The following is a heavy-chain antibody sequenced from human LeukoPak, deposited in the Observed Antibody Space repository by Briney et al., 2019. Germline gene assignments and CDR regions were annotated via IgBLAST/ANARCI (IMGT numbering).Heavy chain of an antibody. J-gene: IGHJ4*02. CDR2: ISGSGGST. Sequence: GGSLRLSCAASGFTFSSYAMSWVRQAPGKGLEWVSAISGSGGSTYYADSVKGRFTISRDNSKNTLYLQMNSLRAEDTAVYYCAKSLFVVAPAAVDFDYWGQGTLVTVSS. CDR3: AKSLFVVAPAAVDFDY. D-gene: IGHD2-2*01. V-gene: IGHV3-23*01. CDR1: GFTFSSYA.